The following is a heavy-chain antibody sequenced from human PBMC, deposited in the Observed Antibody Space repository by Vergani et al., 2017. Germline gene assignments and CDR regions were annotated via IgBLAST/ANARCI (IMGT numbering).Heavy chain of an antibody. CDR2: ISAYNANT. Sequence: QVQLVQSGAEVKKPGASVKVSCNVSGYTLTKFGITWVRQAPGQGLQWMGWISAYNANTNFAQKLQGRVLMTTDTSTRTAYIELRSLRSDDTSVYYCARGGGQTALDLWGQGTLVTVSS. V-gene: IGHV1-18*01. CDR3: ARGGGQTALDL. D-gene: IGHD5-18*01. J-gene: IGHJ4*02. CDR1: GYTLTKFG.